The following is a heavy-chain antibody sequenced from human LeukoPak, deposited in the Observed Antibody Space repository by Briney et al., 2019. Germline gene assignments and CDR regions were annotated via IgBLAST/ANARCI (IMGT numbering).Heavy chain of an antibody. CDR1: GYSFPTYW. J-gene: IGHJ4*02. CDR2: IYPADSDI. D-gene: IGHD1-26*01. CDR3: ASGGSYYFDY. V-gene: IGHV5-51*01. Sequence: GESLKISCEGSGYSFPTYWIGWVRQMPGKGLEWMGIIYPADSDIIYGPSFQGQVTISADKSISTAYLQWSSLKASDTAMYYCASGGSYYFDYWGQGTLVTVSS.